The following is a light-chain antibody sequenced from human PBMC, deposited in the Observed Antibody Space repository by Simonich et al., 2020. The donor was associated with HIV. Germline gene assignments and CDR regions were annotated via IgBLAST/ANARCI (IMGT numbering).Light chain of an antibody. V-gene: IGLV8-61*01. CDR1: SGSVSTSYY. CDR2: STI. J-gene: IGLJ1*01. Sequence: QTVVTQEPSFSVSPGGTVILTCVLSSGSVSTSYYVSWYQQTPGPAPRTLIHSTITRSSGVPDRFSGSILGNKAALTITGAQADDESDYYCSSYTSSSTLGVFGTGTKVTVL. CDR3: SSYTSSSTLGV.